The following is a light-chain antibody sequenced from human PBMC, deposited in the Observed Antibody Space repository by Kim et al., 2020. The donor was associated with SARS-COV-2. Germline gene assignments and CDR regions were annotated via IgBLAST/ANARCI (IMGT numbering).Light chain of an antibody. V-gene: IGKV1-33*01. CDR3: QQYDNFPYT. CDR1: QDISNY. CDR2: DSS. J-gene: IGKJ2*01. Sequence: DIQMTQSPSSLSASVGDRVTITCQASQDISNYLNWFQQRPGKAPKLLISDSSNLEIGVPSRFSGSRSGTEFSFTISSLQPEDFATYYCQQYDNFPYTFGQGTKLEI.